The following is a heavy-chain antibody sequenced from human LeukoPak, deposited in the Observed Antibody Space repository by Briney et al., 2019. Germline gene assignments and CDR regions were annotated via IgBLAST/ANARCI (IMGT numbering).Heavy chain of an antibody. V-gene: IGHV1-18*01. D-gene: IGHD1-26*01. J-gene: IGHJ4*02. CDR2: ISAYNGNT. CDR3: AARMGNNQALSGSYNY. CDR1: GYTFTSYG. Sequence: ASVKVSCKASGYTFTSYGISWVRQAPGQGLEWMGWISAYNGNTNYAQKLQGRVTMTTDTSTSTAYMELRSLRSDDTAVYYCAARMGNNQALSGSYNYWGQGTLVTVSS.